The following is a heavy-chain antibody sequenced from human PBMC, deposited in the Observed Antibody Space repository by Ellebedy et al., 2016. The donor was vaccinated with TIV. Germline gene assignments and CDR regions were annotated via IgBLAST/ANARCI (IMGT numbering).Heavy chain of an antibody. J-gene: IGHJ4*02. D-gene: IGHD1-14*01. CDR3: AAGWRYITS. V-gene: IGHV3-11*06. CDR1: GFTFSDYY. CDR2: ISSSSSYT. Sequence: GESLKISCAASGFTFSDYYMSWIRQAPGKGLEWVSYISSSSSYTNYADSVKGRFTISRDNAKNSLYLQMNSLRTEDTAVYYCAAGWRYITSWGQGTLVTVSP.